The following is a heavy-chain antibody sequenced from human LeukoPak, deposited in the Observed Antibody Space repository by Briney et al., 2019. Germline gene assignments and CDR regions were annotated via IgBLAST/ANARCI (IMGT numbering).Heavy chain of an antibody. D-gene: IGHD3-22*01. CDR2: TYYRSKWHN. CDR3: ARGGGLHYYDTLGAFDI. Sequence: SQTPSLTCATSGDSVSSYSAAWNWIRQSPSRGLEWLGRTYYRSKWHNNYAVSVKSRITISPDTSKNQFSLQLNSVTPEDTAVYYCARGGGLHYYDTLGAFDIWGQGTMVTVSS. CDR1: GDSVSSYSAA. J-gene: IGHJ3*02. V-gene: IGHV6-1*01.